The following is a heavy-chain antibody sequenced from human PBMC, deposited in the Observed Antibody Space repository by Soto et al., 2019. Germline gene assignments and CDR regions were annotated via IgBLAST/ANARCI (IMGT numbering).Heavy chain of an antibody. D-gene: IGHD4-4*01. J-gene: IGHJ2*01. CDR1: GFTFSSYA. CDR3: ARPLWRDDYNWGYFDL. Sequence: QVELVESGGGVVQPGRSLRLSCAASGFTFSSYAMHWVRQAPGKGLEWAAVISYDGSNKYYADSVKGRFTISRDNSKNTLYLQMNSLRAEDTAVYYRARPLWRDDYNWGYFDLWGRGTLVTVSS. V-gene: IGHV3-30-3*01. CDR2: ISYDGSNK.